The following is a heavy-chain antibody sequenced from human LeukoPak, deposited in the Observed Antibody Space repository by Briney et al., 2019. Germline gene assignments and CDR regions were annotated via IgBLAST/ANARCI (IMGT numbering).Heavy chain of an antibody. CDR3: ARARGPGSYYGHDYYYYYYMDV. CDR2: INPSGGST. D-gene: IGHD3-10*01. CDR1: GYTFTTDY. Sequence: GASVKVSCKASGYTFTTDYIHWVRQAPGQGLEWMGIINPSGGSTTYAQKFQGRVIMTGDTSTSTVYMELRSLRSEDTAVYYCARARGPGSYYGHDYYYYYYMDVWGQGTTVTVSS. J-gene: IGHJ6*03. V-gene: IGHV1-46*01.